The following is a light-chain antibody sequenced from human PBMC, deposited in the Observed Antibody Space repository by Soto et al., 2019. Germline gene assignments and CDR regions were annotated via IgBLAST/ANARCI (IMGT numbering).Light chain of an antibody. Sequence: QSVLTQPPSASGSPGQSVTISCTGTSSDVGGYNYVSWYQQHPGKAPKLMIYEVSKRPSGVPDRFSGSKSGNTASLTVSGLQDEDEDDYYCSSYSGTNNSVFLTATKITVL. CDR1: SSDVGGYNY. J-gene: IGLJ1*01. CDR3: SSYSGTNNSV. CDR2: EVS. V-gene: IGLV2-8*01.